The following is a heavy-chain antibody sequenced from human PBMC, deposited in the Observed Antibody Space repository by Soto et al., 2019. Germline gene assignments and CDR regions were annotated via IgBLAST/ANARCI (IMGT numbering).Heavy chain of an antibody. CDR3: AREGRGYDSSGYHYYFDY. CDR1: GFTFSSYA. V-gene: IGHV3-30-3*01. CDR2: ISYDGSNK. D-gene: IGHD3-22*01. J-gene: IGHJ4*02. Sequence: GGSLRLSCAASGFTFSSYAMHWVRQAPGKGLEWVAVISYDGSNKYYADSVKGRFTISRDNSKNTLYLQMNSLRAEDTAVYYCAREGRGYDSSGYHYYFDYWGQGTLVTVSS.